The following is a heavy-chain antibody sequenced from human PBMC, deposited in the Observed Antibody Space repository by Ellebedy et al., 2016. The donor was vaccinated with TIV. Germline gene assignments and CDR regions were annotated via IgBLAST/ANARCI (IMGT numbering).Heavy chain of an antibody. CDR2: IYYSGNP. Sequence: MPSETLSPTCNVSGGSLISYFWSWIRQPPGKGLEWIGYIYYSGNPNYNPSLKSRVTMSVDTSRNQFSLKLTSLTAADTAVYYCARGAYPYYWYGMDVWGQGTTVTVSS. CDR1: GGSLISYF. CDR3: ARGAYPYYWYGMDV. V-gene: IGHV4-59*12. J-gene: IGHJ6*02.